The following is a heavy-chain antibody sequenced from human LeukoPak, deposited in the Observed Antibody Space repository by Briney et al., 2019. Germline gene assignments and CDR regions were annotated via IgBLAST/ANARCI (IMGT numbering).Heavy chain of an antibody. CDR1: GGSFIDYY. CDR3: ARGFSH. CDR2: IDHSGST. V-gene: IGHV4-34*01. Sequence: PSETLSLTCAVYGGSFIDYYWSWLRRPPGKGPEWIGEIDHSGSTTYNPSLKSRVTISVDTSKNQFSLKLNSVTAADTAVYYCARGFSHWGQGTLVTVSS. D-gene: IGHD3-3*01. J-gene: IGHJ4*02.